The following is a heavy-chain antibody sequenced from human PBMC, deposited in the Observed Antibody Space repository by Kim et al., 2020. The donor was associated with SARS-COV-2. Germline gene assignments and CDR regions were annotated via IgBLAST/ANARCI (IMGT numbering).Heavy chain of an antibody. J-gene: IGHJ5*02. Sequence: TYYGNSVKGRFTISRDNSKNTLDLQMNSLSAEDTAIYYCAREIASRRFDHWGQGTLVIVSS. D-gene: IGHD6-6*01. CDR2: T. V-gene: IGHV3-30*07. CDR3: AREIASRRFDH.